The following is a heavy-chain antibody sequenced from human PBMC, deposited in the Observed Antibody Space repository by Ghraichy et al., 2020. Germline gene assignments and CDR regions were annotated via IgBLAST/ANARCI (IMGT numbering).Heavy chain of an antibody. CDR1: GGSISSSNYY. CDR2: IDYSGNT. CDR3: ARLRSLLAGYDAFDV. Sequence: SETLSLTCTVPGGSISSSNYYWGWIRQPPGKGLEWIGSIDYSGNTYDNPSLKSRVTLSIDISKNQFSLRLRSVTAADTAVYYCARLRSLLAGYDAFDVWGPGIMVTVSS. J-gene: IGHJ3*01. D-gene: IGHD6-19*01. V-gene: IGHV4-39*01.